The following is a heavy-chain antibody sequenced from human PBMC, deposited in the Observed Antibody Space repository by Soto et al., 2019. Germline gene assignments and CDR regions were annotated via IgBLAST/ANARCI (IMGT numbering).Heavy chain of an antibody. CDR2: IWYDGSNK. D-gene: IGHD3-10*01. J-gene: IGHJ4*02. CDR1: GFTFSSYG. V-gene: IGHV3-33*01. CDR3: ARDGVLLWFGEFIGASGYFDY. Sequence: QVQLVESGGGVVQPGRSLRLSCAASGFTFSSYGMHWVRQAPGKGLEWVAVIWYDGSNKYYADSVKGRFTISRDNSKNTLYLQMNSLRAEDTAVYYCARDGVLLWFGEFIGASGYFDYWGQGTLVTVSS.